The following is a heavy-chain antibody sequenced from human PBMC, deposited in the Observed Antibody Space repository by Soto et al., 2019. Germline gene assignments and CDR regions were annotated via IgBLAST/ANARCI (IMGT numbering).Heavy chain of an antibody. J-gene: IGHJ4*02. CDR3: AREATYSSGRGMDV. CDR1: GFTFSSHW. V-gene: IGHV3-74*01. Sequence: DVQLVESGGGSVQPGGSLRLHCAASGFTFSSHWMYWVRQAPGKGLFWVSRINSEGSSRRYADSVNGRFTVSRDNAKNTLYLQMNSLRAEDTAVYYCAREATYSSGRGMDVWGQGTLVTVSS. CDR2: INSEGSSR. D-gene: IGHD3-22*01.